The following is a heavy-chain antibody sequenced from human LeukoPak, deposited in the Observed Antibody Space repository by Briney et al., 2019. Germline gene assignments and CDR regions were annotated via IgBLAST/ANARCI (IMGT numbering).Heavy chain of an antibody. Sequence: PGGSLRLSCAASGFTFSSYEMNWVRQAPGKGLEWVSYISSSGSTIYYAGSVKGRFTISRDNAKNSLYLQMNSLRAEDTAVYYCARDPYNWNYGGPYWGQGTLVTVSS. CDR2: ISSSGSTI. J-gene: IGHJ4*02. V-gene: IGHV3-48*03. CDR3: ARDPYNWNYGGPY. D-gene: IGHD1-7*01. CDR1: GFTFSSYE.